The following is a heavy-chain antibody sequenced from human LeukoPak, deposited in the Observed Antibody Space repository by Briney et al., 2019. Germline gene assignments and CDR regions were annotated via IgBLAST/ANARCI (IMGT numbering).Heavy chain of an antibody. J-gene: IGHJ3*01. V-gene: IGHV3-11*04. CDR3: ASPLDDILAFDV. Sequence: LSLTCAVYGGSFSGYYWSWIRQAPGKGLEWVSYISSSGSTKYYAESVKGRFTISRDNADNSVYLQMNSLRAEDTAVYYCASPLDDILAFDVWGQGTMVTVSS. CDR2: ISSSGSTK. CDR1: GGSFSGYY. D-gene: IGHD3-9*01.